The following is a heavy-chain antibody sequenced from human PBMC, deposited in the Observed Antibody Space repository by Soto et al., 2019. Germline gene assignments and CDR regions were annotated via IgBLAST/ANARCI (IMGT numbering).Heavy chain of an antibody. V-gene: IGHV3-23*01. CDR2: LGDSGTKT. CDR1: GFKFSTFA. CDR3: AKEFDTSGYYSYYSAMDV. Sequence: TGGSLRLSCAASGFKFSTFAMSWVRQAPGKGLEWVSGLGDSGTKTYYAASVRGRFIISRDNSKNTVDLQMNSLRAEDTAVYYCAKEFDTSGYYSYYSAMDVWGQGTTVTVYS. D-gene: IGHD3-22*01. J-gene: IGHJ6*02.